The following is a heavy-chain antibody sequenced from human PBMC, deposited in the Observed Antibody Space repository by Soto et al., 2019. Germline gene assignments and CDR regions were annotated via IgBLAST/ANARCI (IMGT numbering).Heavy chain of an antibody. CDR1: GYSISSGYY. CDR3: ANTDIVVVPAASSSYYYYGMDV. V-gene: IGHV4-38-2*01. CDR2: IYHSGST. Sequence: SETLSLTCAVSGYSISSGYYWGWIRQPPGKGLEWIGSIYHSGSTYHNPSLKSRVTISVDTSKNQFSLKLSSVTAADTAVYYCANTDIVVVPAASSSYYYYGMDVWGQGTTVTVSS. J-gene: IGHJ6*02. D-gene: IGHD2-2*01.